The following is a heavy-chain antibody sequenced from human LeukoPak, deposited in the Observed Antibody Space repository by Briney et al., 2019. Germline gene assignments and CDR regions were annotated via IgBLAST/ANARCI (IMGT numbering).Heavy chain of an antibody. J-gene: IGHJ4*02. CDR3: TLSGAG. CDR1: GFTFAEYF. V-gene: IGHV3-49*04. Sequence: PGGSLRLSCTASGFTFAEYFMTWVRQAPGKGLEWVGLIRSNDYNGTTEYAASVEGRFTISRDDSKSIAYLQMNSLKTEDTAIYYCTLSGAGWGQGTLVTVSS. CDR2: IRSNDYNGTT. D-gene: IGHD1-26*01.